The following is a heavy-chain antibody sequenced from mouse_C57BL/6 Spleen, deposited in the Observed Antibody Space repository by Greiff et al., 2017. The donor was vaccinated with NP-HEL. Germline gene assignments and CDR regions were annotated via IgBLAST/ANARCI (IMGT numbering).Heavy chain of an antibody. V-gene: IGHV1-15*01. CDR3: TRNYGSSWYFDV. J-gene: IGHJ1*03. D-gene: IGHD1-1*01. Sequence: QVQLQQSGAELVRPGASVTLSCKASGYTFTDYEMHWVKQTPVHGLEWIGAIDPETGGPAYNQKFKGKAILTADKSSSTAYMERRSLTSEDSAVYYCTRNYGSSWYFDVWGTGTTVTVSS. CDR2: IDPETGGP. CDR1: GYTFTDYE.